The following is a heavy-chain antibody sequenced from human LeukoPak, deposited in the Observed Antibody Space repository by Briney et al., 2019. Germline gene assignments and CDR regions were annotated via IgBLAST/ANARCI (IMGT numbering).Heavy chain of an antibody. Sequence: GGSLRLSCAVSGFTVSSKYMSWVRQAPGKGLEWVSRNVGSGTSYADSVKGRFTISRDDAKNTVYLQMNSLRAEDTAVYYCATVFDFWGQGTLVTVSS. V-gene: IGHV3-74*01. CDR2: NVGSGT. J-gene: IGHJ5*01. CDR1: GFTVSSKY. CDR3: ATVFDF. D-gene: IGHD2-21*02.